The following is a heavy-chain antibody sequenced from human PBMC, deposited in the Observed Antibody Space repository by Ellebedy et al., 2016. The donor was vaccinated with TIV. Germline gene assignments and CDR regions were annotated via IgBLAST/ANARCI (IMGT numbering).Heavy chain of an antibody. CDR2: ITSSSSYI. D-gene: IGHD5-24*01. Sequence: GESLKISXAASGFSFSTYTMNWVRQAPGKGLEWVSSITSSSSYIYHADSLRGRFTISRDNAKNSLYLQMNSLSPEDTAVSYCAREKDGYNCFDYWGQGTRVTVSS. V-gene: IGHV3-21*01. CDR3: AREKDGYNCFDY. J-gene: IGHJ4*02. CDR1: GFSFSTYT.